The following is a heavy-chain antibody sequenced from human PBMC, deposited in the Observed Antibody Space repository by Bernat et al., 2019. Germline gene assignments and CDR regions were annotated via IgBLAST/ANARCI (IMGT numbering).Heavy chain of an antibody. Sequence: EVQLVESGGGLVQPGGSLRLSCAASGFTFSSYSMNWVRQAPGKGLEWVSAISGSGGSTYYADSVKGRFTISRDNSKNTLYLQMNSLRAEDTAVYYCAKDGPTTVTTSDYFDYWGQGTLVTVSS. V-gene: IGHV3-23*04. CDR3: AKDGPTTVTTSDYFDY. CDR1: GFTFSSYS. J-gene: IGHJ4*02. CDR2: ISGSGGST. D-gene: IGHD4-17*01.